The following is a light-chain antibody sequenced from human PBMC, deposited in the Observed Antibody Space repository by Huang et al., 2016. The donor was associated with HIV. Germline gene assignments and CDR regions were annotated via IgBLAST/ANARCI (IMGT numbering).Light chain of an antibody. CDR1: QSLLDSDDGNTY. V-gene: IGKV2-40*01. Sequence: DIVMTQTPLSLPVTPGEPASISCRSSQSLLDSDDGNTYLDWYLQKPGQSPQLRFYTLSYRASGVPDRFSGSGSGTDFTLKIIRVEAEDVGVYYCMQRIEFPPWKTFGQGTKLEIK. CDR3: MQRIEFPPWKT. CDR2: TLS. J-gene: IGKJ2*01.